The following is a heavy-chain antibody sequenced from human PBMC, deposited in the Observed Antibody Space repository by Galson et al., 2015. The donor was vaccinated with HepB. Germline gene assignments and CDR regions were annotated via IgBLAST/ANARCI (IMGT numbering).Heavy chain of an antibody. Sequence: SLRLSCAASGFNFSSYWMSWVRQAPGKGLDWVAGITYDGGSHYYADSVKGRVTISRDNLKNTLFLQMSSLRPEDTAVYYCAKVATRGQWLARWNFDYWGQGILVTVSS. V-gene: IGHV3-30*18. CDR3: AKVATRGQWLARWNFDY. CDR1: GFNFSSYW. D-gene: IGHD6-19*01. J-gene: IGHJ4*02. CDR2: ITYDGGSH.